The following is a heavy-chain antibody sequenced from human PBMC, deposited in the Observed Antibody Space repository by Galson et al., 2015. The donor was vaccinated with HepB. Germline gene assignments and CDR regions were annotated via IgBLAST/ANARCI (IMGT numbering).Heavy chain of an antibody. J-gene: IGHJ4*02. Sequence: SLRLSCAASGFTFDDYAMHWVRQAPGKGLEWVSGISWNSGSIGYADSVKGRFTISRDNAKNSLYLQMNSLRAEDTALYYCAKVYRGRSGYYFDYWGQGTLVTVSS. V-gene: IGHV3-9*01. CDR2: ISWNSGSI. CDR1: GFTFDDYA. D-gene: IGHD1-26*01. CDR3: AKVYRGRSGYYFDY.